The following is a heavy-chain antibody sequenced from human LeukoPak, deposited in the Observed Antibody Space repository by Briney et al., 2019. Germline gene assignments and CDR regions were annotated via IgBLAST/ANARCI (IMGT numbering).Heavy chain of an antibody. CDR2: ISAYNGNT. CDR3: ARYPYSTRWGDYPTANDY. V-gene: IGHV1-18*01. CDR1: GYTFTSYG. J-gene: IGHJ4*02. Sequence: ASVKVSCKASGYTFTSYGISWVRQAPGQGLEWMGWISAYNGNTNYAQKLQGRVTMTTDTSTSTAHMELRSLRSDDTAVYYCARYPYSTRWGDYPTANDYWGQGTLVTVSS. D-gene: IGHD4-17*01.